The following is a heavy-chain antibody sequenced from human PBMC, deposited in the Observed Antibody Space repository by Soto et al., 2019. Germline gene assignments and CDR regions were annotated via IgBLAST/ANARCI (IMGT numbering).Heavy chain of an antibody. J-gene: IGHJ4*02. Sequence: GFLRVSCAASGLSLSRFWIPWVRQPPGKGLMWVSRLNTDGTTAAYADSVKGRFTISRDNAKNTLYLLMNSLRAEDTAVYYCAREAMATSTFDYWGQGTLVTVSS. D-gene: IGHD5-12*01. V-gene: IGHV3-74*01. CDR3: AREAMATSTFDY. CDR1: GLSLSRFW. CDR2: LNTDGTTA.